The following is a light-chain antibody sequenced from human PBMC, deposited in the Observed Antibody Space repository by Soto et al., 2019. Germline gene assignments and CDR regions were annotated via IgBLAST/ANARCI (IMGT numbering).Light chain of an antibody. J-gene: IGKJ5*01. V-gene: IGKV3-15*01. CDR2: NAG. Sequence: EVVMTQSPATLSVSPGETASLSCRASQSVGSHLAWYQQKPGQGPRLLIYNAGIRATGIPARFSGSGSGTEFTLTISSLQSEDFAVYYCQQYNAWPPVTFGQGTRLEIK. CDR3: QQYNAWPPVT. CDR1: QSVGSH.